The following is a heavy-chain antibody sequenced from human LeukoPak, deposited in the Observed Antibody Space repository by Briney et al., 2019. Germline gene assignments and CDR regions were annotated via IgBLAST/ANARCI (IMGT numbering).Heavy chain of an antibody. D-gene: IGHD3-16*01. CDR3: ARGGRGNYFDY. CDR1: GFTFSSYA. CDR2: ISYDGSNK. V-gene: IGHV3-30*04. J-gene: IGHJ4*02. Sequence: GGSLRLSCAASGFTFSSYAMHWVRQAPGKGLEGVAVISYDGSNKYYADSVKGRFTISRDNSKNTLYLQMNSLRAEDTAVYYCARGGRGNYFDYWGQGTLVTVSS.